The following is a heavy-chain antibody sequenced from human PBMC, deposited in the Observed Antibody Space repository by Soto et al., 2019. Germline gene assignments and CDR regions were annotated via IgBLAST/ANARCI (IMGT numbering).Heavy chain of an antibody. CDR3: ARVRTYYYGSGSYTPAGYGMDV. CDR2: IIPIFGTA. CDR1: GGTFSSYA. J-gene: IGHJ6*02. V-gene: IGHV1-69*01. D-gene: IGHD3-10*01. Sequence: QVQLVQSGAEAKKPGSSVKVSCKASGGTFSSYAISWVRQAPGQGLEWMGGIIPIFGTANYAQKFQGRVTITADESTSTAYMELSSLRSEDTAVYYCARVRTYYYGSGSYTPAGYGMDVWGQGTTVTVSS.